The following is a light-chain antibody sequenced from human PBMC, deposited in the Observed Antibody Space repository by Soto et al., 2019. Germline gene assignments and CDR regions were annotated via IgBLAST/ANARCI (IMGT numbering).Light chain of an antibody. CDR2: AAS. J-gene: IGKJ3*01. Sequence: IQLTQSPSSLSASVGDRVTITCRASQGISSYLAWYQQKPGKAPKLLIYAASTLQSGVPSRFGGSGSGTDFTLTISSLQPEDFATYYCQQLNSYPFFTFGPGTKVDIK. V-gene: IGKV1-9*01. CDR3: QQLNSYPFFT. CDR1: QGISSY.